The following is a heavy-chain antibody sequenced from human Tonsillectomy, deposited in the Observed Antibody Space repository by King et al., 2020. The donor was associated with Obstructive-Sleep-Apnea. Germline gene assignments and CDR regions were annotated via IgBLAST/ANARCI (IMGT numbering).Heavy chain of an antibody. D-gene: IGHD3-9*01. V-gene: IGHV3-11*06. J-gene: IGHJ4*02. CDR1: GFTFSDYY. Sequence: VQLVESGGGLVKPGGSLRLSCAASGFTFSDYYMSWIRQAPGKGLGWGSYISTDSIYTNYADSVKGRFTIARDNARNSLYLQMNSIRAEDTAVYYCARGRLGGLRYFDWLLFFVYWGQGTLVTVSS. CDR3: ARGRLGGLRYFDWLLFFVY. CDR2: ISTDSIYT.